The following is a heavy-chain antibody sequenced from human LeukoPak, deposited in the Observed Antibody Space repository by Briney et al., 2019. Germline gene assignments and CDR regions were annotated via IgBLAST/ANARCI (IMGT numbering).Heavy chain of an antibody. CDR1: GFTFSTYW. J-gene: IGHJ4*02. CDR3: ARVLHKRNYDSTTYYGY. CDR2: INQHGSES. V-gene: IGHV3-7*04. Sequence: GGSLRLSCEGSGFTFSTYWMTWVRQAPGKGLEWVANINQHGSESYYVDSVEGRFLISRDNAKNTLYLHMSNLRGDDMAVYYCARVLHKRNYDSTTYYGYWGQGTLVTVSS. D-gene: IGHD3-22*01.